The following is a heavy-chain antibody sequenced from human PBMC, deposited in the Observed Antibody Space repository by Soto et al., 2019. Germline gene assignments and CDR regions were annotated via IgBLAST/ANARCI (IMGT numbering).Heavy chain of an antibody. V-gene: IGHV4-59*08. Sequence: QVQLQESGPGLVKPSETLSLTCTVSGASISRDHWNWIRQPPGKGLEWIGEYSGTSNYNPSLRSRVTISVDTSNTQVSLKLSPVTAADPAVYYCATYTAGGGGRGYWGQGTLVTVSS. J-gene: IGHJ4*02. CDR1: GASISRDH. D-gene: IGHD3-16*01. CDR3: ATYTAGGGGRGY. CDR2: YSGTS.